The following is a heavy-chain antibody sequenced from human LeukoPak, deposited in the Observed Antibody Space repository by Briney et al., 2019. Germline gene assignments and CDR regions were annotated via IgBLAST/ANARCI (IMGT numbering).Heavy chain of an antibody. D-gene: IGHD3-10*01. CDR2: ISYDGREK. CDR1: GFTFSSYS. CDR3: ARGYYYGSGSCVDY. J-gene: IGHJ4*02. Sequence: GGSLRLSCAASGFTFSSYSMNWVRQAPGKGLEWVAVISYDGREKYYADSVRGRFTISRDNSKTTYLQMNSLRAEDTAVYYCARGYYYGSGSCVDYWGQGTLVTVSS. V-gene: IGHV3-30*03.